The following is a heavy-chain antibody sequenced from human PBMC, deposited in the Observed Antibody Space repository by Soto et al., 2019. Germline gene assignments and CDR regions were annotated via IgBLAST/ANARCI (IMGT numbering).Heavy chain of an antibody. Sequence: ASVKVSCKASGYTFTSYAMHWVRQAPGQRLEWMGWINAGNGNTKYSQKFQGRVTITRDTSASTAYMELSSLRSEDTAVYYCARLGYCSGGSCGGDYWGQGTLVTVS. D-gene: IGHD2-15*01. CDR3: ARLGYCSGGSCGGDY. J-gene: IGHJ4*02. CDR1: GYTFTSYA. V-gene: IGHV1-3*01. CDR2: INAGNGNT.